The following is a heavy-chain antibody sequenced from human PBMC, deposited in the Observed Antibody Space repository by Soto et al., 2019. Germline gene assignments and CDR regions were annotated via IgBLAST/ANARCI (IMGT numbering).Heavy chain of an antibody. V-gene: IGHV3-23*01. D-gene: IGHD3-3*01. CDR2: VSGSGASV. Sequence: EVQLLESGGGFVKPGGSLRLSCEGSGFIFSSHAMSWVRQAPGKGLEWVSGVSGSGASVHLPDFLKGRFSSSRDNSKNTVYLELNNLRVDDTAVYYCAKDLPLWSGYSFSENHWGQGTLVTVSS. CDR3: AKDLPLWSGYSFSENH. J-gene: IGHJ5*02. CDR1: GFIFSSHA.